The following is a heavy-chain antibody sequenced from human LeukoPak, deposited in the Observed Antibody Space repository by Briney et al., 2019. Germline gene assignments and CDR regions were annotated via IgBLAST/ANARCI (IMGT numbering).Heavy chain of an antibody. CDR1: GYTFTGYY. CDR3: ARARYETRIWPKSRYDYYHYMGA. J-gene: IGHJ6*03. V-gene: IGHV1-2*02. Sequence: GASVKVSCKASGYTFTGYYMHWVRQAPGQGLEWMGWINPNSGGTNYAQKFQGRVTMTRDTSISTAYMELSSLRSEDMAVYYCARARYETRIWPKSRYDYYHYMGAWGKGTTVTVSS. D-gene: IGHD3-3*01. CDR2: INPNSGGT.